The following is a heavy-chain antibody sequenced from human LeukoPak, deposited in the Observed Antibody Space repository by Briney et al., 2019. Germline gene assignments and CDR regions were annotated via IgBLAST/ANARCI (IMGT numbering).Heavy chain of an antibody. J-gene: IGHJ4*02. Sequence: GESLKISCKGSGYSFTSYWIGWVRQMPGKGLEWMGIIYPGDSDTRYSPSFQGQVTISADKSISTAYLQWSSLKASDTAMYYCARLWGGIAAAGHFDYWGQGTLVTVSS. CDR2: IYPGDSDT. D-gene: IGHD6-13*01. V-gene: IGHV5-51*01. CDR3: ARLWGGIAAAGHFDY. CDR1: GYSFTSYW.